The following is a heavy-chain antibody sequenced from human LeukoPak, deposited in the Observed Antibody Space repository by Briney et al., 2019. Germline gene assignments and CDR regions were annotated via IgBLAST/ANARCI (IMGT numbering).Heavy chain of an antibody. J-gene: IGHJ4*02. D-gene: IGHD2-15*01. CDR1: GHSMSSGDYY. V-gene: IGHV4-31*03. Sequence: SETLSLTCTVSGHSMSSGDYYWSWARQHPGKGLERIGYINYSGTTYYNPSLTSRVTISVDTSKNQFSLKLSSVTAADTAVCYCARTYCRGGTCYSWDYWGQGTLVTVSS. CDR3: ARTYCRGGTCYSWDY. CDR2: INYSGTT.